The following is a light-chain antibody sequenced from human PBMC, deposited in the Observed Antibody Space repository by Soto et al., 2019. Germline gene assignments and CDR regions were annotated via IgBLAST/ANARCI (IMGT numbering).Light chain of an antibody. CDR1: QSISSDY. CDR3: QQYGSSPPYT. CDR2: GAS. Sequence: EIVLTQSPGALSLSPGERATLSCRASQSISSDYLAWYHQKPGQAPRLLIYGASNRATGIPDRFSGSGSGTDFTLTISRLEPEDFAVFFCQQYGSSPPYTFGQGTKLEIK. V-gene: IGKV3-20*01. J-gene: IGKJ2*01.